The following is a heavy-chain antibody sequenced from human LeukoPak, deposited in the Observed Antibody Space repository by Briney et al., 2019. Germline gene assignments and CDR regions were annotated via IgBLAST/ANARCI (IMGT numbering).Heavy chain of an antibody. CDR2: IDWDDDK. CDR3: ARLRYCSSGGCYYFDY. D-gene: IGHD2-15*01. V-gene: IGHV2-70*11. CDR1: GFSLSTSGMC. J-gene: IGHJ4*02. Sequence: SGPTLVNPTQTLALTCTFSGFSLSTSGMCVSWIRQPPGKALEWLARIDWDDDKYYSTSLKTRLTISKDTSKNQVVLTMTNMDPVDTATYYCARLRYCSSGGCYYFDYWGQGTLVTVSS.